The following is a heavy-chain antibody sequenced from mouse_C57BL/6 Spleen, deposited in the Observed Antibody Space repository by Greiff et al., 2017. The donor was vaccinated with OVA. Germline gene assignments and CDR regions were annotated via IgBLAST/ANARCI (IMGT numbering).Heavy chain of an antibody. CDR3: ARDRYYGSSYFWYFDV. CDR1: GFTFSDYY. J-gene: IGHJ1*03. D-gene: IGHD1-1*01. CDR2: INYDGSST. V-gene: IGHV5-16*01. Sequence: EVKVEESEGGLVQPGSSMKLSCTASGFTFSDYYMAWVRQVPEKGLEWVANINYDGSSTYYLDSLKSRFIISRDNAKNNLYLQMSSLKSEDTATYYCARDRYYGSSYFWYFDVWGTGTTVTVSS.